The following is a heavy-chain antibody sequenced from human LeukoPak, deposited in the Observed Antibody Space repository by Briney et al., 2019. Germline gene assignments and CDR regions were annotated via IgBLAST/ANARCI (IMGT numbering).Heavy chain of an antibody. J-gene: IGHJ4*02. Sequence: SETLSLTCTASGGSVSSGSYYWSWIRQPPGKGLEWIGYIYFSGSTTYNPSLNSRVTISVDTSKNKFSLKLSSVTAADTAVYYCARVPISTTARGYFDYWGQGTLATVSS. CDR3: ARVPISTTARGYFDY. D-gene: IGHD4-17*01. CDR2: IYFSGST. CDR1: GGSVSSGSYY. V-gene: IGHV4-61*01.